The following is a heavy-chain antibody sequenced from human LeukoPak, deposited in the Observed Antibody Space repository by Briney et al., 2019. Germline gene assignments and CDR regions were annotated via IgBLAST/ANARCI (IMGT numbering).Heavy chain of an antibody. V-gene: IGHV1-2*02. Sequence: ASVKVSCKASGYTFTGYYMHWVRQAPGQGLEWMGWINPNSGGTSYAQKFQGRVTMTRDTSISTAYMELSRLRSDDTAVYYCARDYRTYDILTGYYTHDFDYWGQGTLVTVSS. CDR1: GYTFTGYY. CDR2: INPNSGGT. J-gene: IGHJ4*02. CDR3: ARDYRTYDILTGYYTHDFDY. D-gene: IGHD3-9*01.